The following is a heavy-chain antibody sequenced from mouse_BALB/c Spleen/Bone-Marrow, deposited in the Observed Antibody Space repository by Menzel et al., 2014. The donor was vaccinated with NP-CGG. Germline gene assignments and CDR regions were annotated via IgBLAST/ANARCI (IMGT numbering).Heavy chain of an antibody. V-gene: IGHV1-69*02. D-gene: IGHD2-1*01. Sequence: VQLQQSGAELVRPGASVKPSCKASGYTFTSYWINWVKQRPGQGLEWIGNIYPSDSYTNYNQKFKDKATSTVDKSSSTAYMQLSSPTSEDSAVYYCTRREGNYAFAYWGQGTLVTVSA. CDR2: IYPSDSYT. CDR3: TRREGNYAFAY. CDR1: GYTFTSYW. J-gene: IGHJ3*01.